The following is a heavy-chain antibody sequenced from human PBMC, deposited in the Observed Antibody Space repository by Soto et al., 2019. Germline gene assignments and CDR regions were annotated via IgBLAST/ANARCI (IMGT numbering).Heavy chain of an antibody. J-gene: IGHJ6*03. CDR1: GFSLSNARMG. D-gene: IGHD3-3*01. Sequence: QVTLKESGPVLVKPTETLTLTCTVSGFSLSNARMGVSWIRQPPGKALEWLAHIFSNDEKSYSTSLKSRLTISKDTSKSQVVLTMTNMDPVDTATYYCARIVLEAQRGYMKYYDFWSGYYKFGYYYYYMDVWGKGTTVTVSS. V-gene: IGHV2-26*01. CDR2: IFSNDEK. CDR3: ARIVLEAQRGYMKYYDFWSGYYKFGYYYYYMDV.